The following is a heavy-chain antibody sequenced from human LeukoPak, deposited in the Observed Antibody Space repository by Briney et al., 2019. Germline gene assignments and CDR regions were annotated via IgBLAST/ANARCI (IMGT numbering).Heavy chain of an antibody. CDR3: ARPHRYDCSGGSCYWQH. D-gene: IGHD2-15*01. Sequence: GGSLRLSCAASGFTFSSSGMSWVRQAPGKGLEWLSAIRGSGGSTYYAESVKGRFTISRDNSKNTLSLQMNSLRAEDTAVYYCARPHRYDCSGGSCYWQHWGQGTLVTVSS. V-gene: IGHV3-23*01. CDR1: GFTFSSSG. J-gene: IGHJ1*01. CDR2: IRGSGGST.